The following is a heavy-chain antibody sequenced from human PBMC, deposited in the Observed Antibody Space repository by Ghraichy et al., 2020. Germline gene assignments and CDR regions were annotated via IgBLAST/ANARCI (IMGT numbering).Heavy chain of an antibody. CDR1: GFTFSSYA. CDR3: ARDLLQFAGSHDRFACY. V-gene: IGHV3-30-3*01. J-gene: IGHJ4*02. D-gene: IGHD2-15*01. CDR2: ISYDGSNK. Sequence: GESLNISCAASGFTFSSYAMHWVRQAPGKGLEWVAVISYDGSNKYYADSVKGRFTISRDNSKNTLYLQMNSLRAEDTAVYYCARDLLQFAGSHDRFACYWGQGTLVTVSS.